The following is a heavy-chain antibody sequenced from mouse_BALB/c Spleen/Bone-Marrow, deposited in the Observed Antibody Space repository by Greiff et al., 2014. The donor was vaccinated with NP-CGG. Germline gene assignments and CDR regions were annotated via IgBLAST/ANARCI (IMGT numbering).Heavy chain of an antibody. J-gene: IGHJ2*01. CDR3: ARARHYDF. V-gene: IGHV1-18*01. CDR2: VNPNSGGT. CDR1: GYTFTDYT. Sequence: VQLQQSGPELVKPGASVKISCKTSGYTFTDYTLHWVKQSHGKSLEWIGGVNPNSGGTSYNQKFKGKATLNLDKSSTTAYMELRCLTSDDSAVYYCARARHYDFWGQGTTLTVSS.